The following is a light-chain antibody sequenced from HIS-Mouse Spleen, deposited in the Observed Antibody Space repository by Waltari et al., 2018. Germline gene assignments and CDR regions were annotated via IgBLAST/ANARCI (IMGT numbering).Light chain of an antibody. Sequence: QSALTQPASVSGSPGQSITISCTGTSSDVGGSNYVSWYQQHPGKAPKLMIDDVSNRPSGVSTRFSGSKSGNTASLTISGLQAEDEADYYCSSYTSSSIVFGTGTKVTVL. CDR1: SSDVGGSNY. J-gene: IGLJ1*01. V-gene: IGLV2-14*03. CDR2: DVS. CDR3: SSYTSSSIV.